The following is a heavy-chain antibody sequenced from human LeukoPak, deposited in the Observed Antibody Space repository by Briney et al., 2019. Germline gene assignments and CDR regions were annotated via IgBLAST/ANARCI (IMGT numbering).Heavy chain of an antibody. Sequence: GGSLRLSCAASGFTFSSYGMSWVRQAPGKGLVWVSRISSDGSSTTYADSVKGRFTISRDNAKNSLYLQMNSLRAEDTAVYYCAREQQQPDAFDIWGQGTMVTVSS. D-gene: IGHD6-13*01. V-gene: IGHV3-74*01. CDR1: GFTFSSYG. CDR2: ISSDGSST. CDR3: AREQQQPDAFDI. J-gene: IGHJ3*02.